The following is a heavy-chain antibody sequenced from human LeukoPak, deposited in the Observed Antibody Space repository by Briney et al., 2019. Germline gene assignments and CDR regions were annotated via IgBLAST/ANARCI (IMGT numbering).Heavy chain of an antibody. J-gene: IGHJ4*02. CDR1: GYTFTSYY. D-gene: IGHD2-2*01. CDR3: ARGVGYCSSTSCFPED. Sequence: ASVKVSCKASGYTFTSYYMHWVRQAPGQGLEWMGIINPSGGSTSYAQKFQGRVTMTRDTSTSTVYMELSSLRSEDTAVYYCARGVGYCSSTSCFPEDWGQGTLVTVSS. CDR2: INPSGGST. V-gene: IGHV1-46*01.